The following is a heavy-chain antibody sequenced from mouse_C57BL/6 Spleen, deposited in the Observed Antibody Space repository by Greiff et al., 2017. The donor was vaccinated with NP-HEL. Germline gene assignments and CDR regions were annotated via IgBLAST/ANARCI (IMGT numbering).Heavy chain of an antibody. CDR3: ARNYGSSLPLDY. CDR2: INPYNGGT. CDR1: GYTFTDYY. D-gene: IGHD1-1*01. V-gene: IGHV1-19*01. Sequence: SGPVLVKPGASVKMSCKASGYTFTDYYMNWVKQSHGKSLEWIGVINPYNGGTSYNQKFKGKATLTVDKSSSTAYMELNSLTSEDSAVYYCARNYGSSLPLDYWGQGTTLTVSS. J-gene: IGHJ2*01.